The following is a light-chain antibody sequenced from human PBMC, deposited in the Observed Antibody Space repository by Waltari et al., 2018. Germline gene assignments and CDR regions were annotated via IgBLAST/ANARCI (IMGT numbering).Light chain of an antibody. CDR2: EVN. CDR3: SSYAGTDNFVV. J-gene: IGLJ2*01. CDR1: SSDVGAYDY. V-gene: IGLV2-8*01. Sequence: QSALTQPPSASGSPGQSVTISCTGTSSDVGAYDYVSWYQHHPDKAPNLIIFEVNNWPSGVPDRCSGSKSGNTASLTGSGLQAEDEADYYCSSYAGTDNFVVFGGGTKLTVL.